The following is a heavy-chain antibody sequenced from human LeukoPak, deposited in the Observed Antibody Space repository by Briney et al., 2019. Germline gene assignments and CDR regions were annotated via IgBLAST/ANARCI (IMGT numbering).Heavy chain of an antibody. CDR1: GGSISSGSYY. J-gene: IGHJ6*03. CDR2: IYTSGST. Sequence: SETLSLTCTVSGGSISSGSYYWSWIRQPAGKGLEWIGRIYTSGSTNYNPSLKSRVTISVDTSKNQFSLKLSSVTAADTAVYYCARDTAMVSFHYYYYMDVWGKGTTVTVSS. CDR3: ARDTAMVSFHYYYYMDV. D-gene: IGHD5-18*01. V-gene: IGHV4-61*02.